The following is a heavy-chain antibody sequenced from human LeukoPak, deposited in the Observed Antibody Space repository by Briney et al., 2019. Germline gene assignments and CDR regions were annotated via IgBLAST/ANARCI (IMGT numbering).Heavy chain of an antibody. Sequence: SETLSLTCSVSGGSISGSDYYWGWVRQPPGKGLEWIGSFYHSGSSYYNSSLKSRLTMSVDTSKNQFSLKLSSVTAADTAVYYCAREVRDCSGGSCYNWFDPWGQGTLVTVSS. CDR1: GGSISGSDYY. CDR3: AREVRDCSGGSCYNWFDP. V-gene: IGHV4-39*07. D-gene: IGHD2-15*01. CDR2: FYHSGSS. J-gene: IGHJ5*02.